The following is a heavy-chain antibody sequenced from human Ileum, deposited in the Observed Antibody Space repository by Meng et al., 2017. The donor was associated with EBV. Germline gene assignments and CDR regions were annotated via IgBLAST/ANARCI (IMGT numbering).Heavy chain of an antibody. Sequence: QAQLVQSGGEVKKPVASVKVSCKASGYTFTNYGITWVRQAPGQGLEWMGWINAYNGDTNYAQTLQGRVTMTTDTSTSTAYMELRSLRSDDTAVYYCARVEVGITSGDYWGQGTLVTVSS. CDR3: ARVEVGITSGDY. CDR2: INAYNGDT. J-gene: IGHJ4*02. CDR1: GYTFTNYG. D-gene: IGHD1-26*01. V-gene: IGHV1-18*01.